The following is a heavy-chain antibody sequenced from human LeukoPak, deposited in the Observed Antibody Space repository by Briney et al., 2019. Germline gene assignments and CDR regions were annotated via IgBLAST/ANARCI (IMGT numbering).Heavy chain of an antibody. V-gene: IGHV4-59*01. D-gene: IGHD2-15*01. Sequence: PSETLSLTCTVSGGSISSYYWSWIRQPPGKGLEWIGYIYYSGSTNYNPSLKSRVTISVDTSKNQFSLKLSSVTAAVTAVYYCARRLYCSGGSCPIPYYYYYMDVWGKGTTVTVSS. CDR1: GGSISSYY. J-gene: IGHJ6*03. CDR2: IYYSGST. CDR3: ARRLYCSGGSCPIPYYYYYMDV.